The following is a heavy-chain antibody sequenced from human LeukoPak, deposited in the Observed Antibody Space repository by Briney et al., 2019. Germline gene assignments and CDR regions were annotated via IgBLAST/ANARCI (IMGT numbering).Heavy chain of an antibody. Sequence: SETLSLTCTVSGYSISSGYYWGWIRQPPGKGLEWIGSIYHNGSTYYNPSLKSRVTISVDTSKNQFSLKLSSVTTADTAVYYCAREWYSSSWYDGNAFDIWGQGTMVTVSS. CDR2: IYHNGST. CDR1: GYSISSGYY. J-gene: IGHJ3*02. V-gene: IGHV4-38-2*02. D-gene: IGHD6-13*01. CDR3: AREWYSSSWYDGNAFDI.